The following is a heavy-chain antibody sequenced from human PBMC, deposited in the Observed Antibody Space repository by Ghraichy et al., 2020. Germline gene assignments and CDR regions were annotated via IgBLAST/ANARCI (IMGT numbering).Heavy chain of an antibody. D-gene: IGHD3-10*01. Sequence: GGSLRLSCAASGFNFSNYAMDWVRQAPGKGLEWVSSINFGGVTTYYTDPVKGRFIISRDNSKNTLFLQMNSLRVEDTAVYFCAKDGDSGYYASGTYWGGFDFWGQGALVTVSS. V-gene: IGHV3-23*01. CDR2: INFGGVTT. J-gene: IGHJ4*02. CDR1: GFNFSNYA. CDR3: AKDGDSGYYASGTYWGGFDF.